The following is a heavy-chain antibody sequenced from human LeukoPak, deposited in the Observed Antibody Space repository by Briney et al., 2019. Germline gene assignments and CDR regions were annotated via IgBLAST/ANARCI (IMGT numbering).Heavy chain of an antibody. CDR3: ARDGQWLVRPFDGFDY. CDR2: INPNSGGT. CDR1: GYTFTGYY. D-gene: IGHD6-19*01. J-gene: IGHJ4*02. V-gene: IGHV1-2*02. Sequence: ASVKVSCKASGYTFTGYYMRWVRQAPGQGLEWMGWINPNSGGTNYAQKFQGRVTMTRDTSISTAYMELSRLRSDDTAVYYCARDGQWLVRPFDGFDYWGQGTLVTVSS.